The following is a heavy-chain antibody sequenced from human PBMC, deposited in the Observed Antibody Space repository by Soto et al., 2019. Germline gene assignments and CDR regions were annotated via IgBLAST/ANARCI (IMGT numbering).Heavy chain of an antibody. D-gene: IGHD4-17*01. CDR2: IYYSGST. CDR3: AREFYGDYSYYGMDV. Sequence: PSETLSLTCTVSGGSISSYYWSWIRQPPGKGLEWIGYIYYSGSTNYNPSLKSRVTISVDTSKNQFSLKLSSVTAADTAVYYCAREFYGDYSYYGMDVWGQGTTVTVSS. V-gene: IGHV4-59*01. J-gene: IGHJ6*02. CDR1: GGSISSYY.